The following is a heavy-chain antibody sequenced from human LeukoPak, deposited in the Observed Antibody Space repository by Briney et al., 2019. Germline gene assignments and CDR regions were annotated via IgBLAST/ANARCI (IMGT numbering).Heavy chain of an antibody. CDR2: ISGSGGST. J-gene: IGHJ4*02. CDR3: AKGDYDFWSGYLYYFDY. CDR1: GFTFSSYA. D-gene: IGHD3-3*01. V-gene: IGHV3-23*01. Sequence: GGSLRLSCAASGFTFSSYAMSWVRQAPGKGLEWVSAISGSGGSTYYADSVKGRFTISRDNSKNTLYLQMNSLRAEDTAVYYCAKGDYDFWSGYLYYFDYWGQGTLVTVPS.